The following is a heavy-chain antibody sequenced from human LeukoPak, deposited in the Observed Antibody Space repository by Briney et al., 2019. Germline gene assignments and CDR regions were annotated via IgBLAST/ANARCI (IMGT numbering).Heavy chain of an antibody. CDR3: ARSASSSWFIDAFDI. D-gene: IGHD6-13*01. V-gene: IGHV4-34*01. Sequence: SETLSLTCAVYGGSFSGYYWSWIRQPPGKELEWIGEINHSGSTNYNPSLKSRVTISVDTSKNQFSLKLSSVTAADTAVYYCARSASSSWFIDAFDIWGQGTMVTVSS. CDR1: GGSFSGYY. CDR2: INHSGST. J-gene: IGHJ3*02.